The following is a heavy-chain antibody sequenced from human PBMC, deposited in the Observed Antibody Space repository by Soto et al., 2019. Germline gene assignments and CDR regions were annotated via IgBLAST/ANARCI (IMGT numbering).Heavy chain of an antibody. CDR1: GGTFSSYA. D-gene: IGHD5-18*01. J-gene: IGHJ6*02. CDR3: ARDRGIQLWLAGWDYYYYYGMDV. Sequence: SVKVACKASGGTFSSYAISWVRQAPGQGLEWMGGIIPIFGTANYAQKFQGRVTITADKSTSTAYMELSSLRSEDTAVYYCARDRGIQLWLAGWDYYYYYGMDVWGQGTTVTVSS. CDR2: IIPIFGTA. V-gene: IGHV1-69*06.